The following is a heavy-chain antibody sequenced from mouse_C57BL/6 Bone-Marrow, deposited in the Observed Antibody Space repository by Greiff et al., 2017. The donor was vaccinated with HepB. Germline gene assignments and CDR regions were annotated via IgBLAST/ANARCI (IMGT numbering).Heavy chain of an antibody. J-gene: IGHJ2*01. D-gene: IGHD2-4*01. CDR2: IYPGNGDT. V-gene: IGHV1-12*01. CDR1: GYTFTSYN. Sequence: SGAELVRPGASVKMSCKASGYTFTSYNMHWVKQTPRQGLEWIGAIYPGNGDTSYNQKFKGKATLTVDKSSSTAYMQLSSLTSEDSAVYFCASSLIYYDYDDYFDYWGQGTTLTVSS. CDR3: ASSLIYYDYDDYFDY.